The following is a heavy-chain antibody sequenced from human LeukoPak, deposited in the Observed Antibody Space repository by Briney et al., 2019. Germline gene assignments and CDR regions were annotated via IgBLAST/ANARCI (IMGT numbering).Heavy chain of an antibody. V-gene: IGHV3-23*01. CDR1: GFTFSSYA. Sequence: GGSLRLSCAASGFTFSSYAMSWVRQAPGKGLEWVSATSGSGGSTYYADSVKGRFTISRDNSKNTLYLQMNSLGAEDTAVYYCAKDWNDHFDYWGQGTLVTVSS. D-gene: IGHD1-1*01. CDR3: AKDWNDHFDY. CDR2: TSGSGGST. J-gene: IGHJ4*02.